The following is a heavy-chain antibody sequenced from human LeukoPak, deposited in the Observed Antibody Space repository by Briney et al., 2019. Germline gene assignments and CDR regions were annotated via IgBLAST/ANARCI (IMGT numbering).Heavy chain of an antibody. Sequence: SVKVSCKASGGTFSSYAISWVRQAPGQGLEWMGGIIPIFGTANYAQKFQGRVAITTDESTSTAYMELSSLRSEDTAVYYCARETERWSPVGYYYYYMDVWGKGTTVTVSS. D-gene: IGHD5-24*01. CDR2: IIPIFGTA. CDR1: GGTFSSYA. J-gene: IGHJ6*03. CDR3: ARETERWSPVGYYYYYMDV. V-gene: IGHV1-69*05.